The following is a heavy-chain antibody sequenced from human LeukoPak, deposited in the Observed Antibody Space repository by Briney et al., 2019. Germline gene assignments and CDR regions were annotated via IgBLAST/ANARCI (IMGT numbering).Heavy chain of an antibody. CDR3: GPGFGYDSSGYVN. Sequence: GGSLRLSCAASGFTFSDYYMSWIRQAPGKGLEWVSYISTSGSTIYYADSVKGRFTISRDNAKNSLYLQMNSLRAEDTAVYYCGPGFGYDSSGYVNWGQGTLVTVSS. CDR1: GFTFSDYY. J-gene: IGHJ4*02. CDR2: ISTSGSTI. V-gene: IGHV3-11*01. D-gene: IGHD3-22*01.